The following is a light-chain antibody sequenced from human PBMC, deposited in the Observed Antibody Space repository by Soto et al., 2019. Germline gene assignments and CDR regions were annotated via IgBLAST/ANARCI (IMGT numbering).Light chain of an antibody. Sequence: DIQMTQSPSTLSASVGARVPITCRASETISTWLAWYQQQPGKAPKLLIYDASSLQSGVPSRFSGSGSGTDFTLTISSLQPDDSATYYCQQGGTFGQGTRLEIK. CDR3: QQGGT. J-gene: IGKJ5*01. CDR2: DAS. V-gene: IGKV1-5*01. CDR1: ETISTW.